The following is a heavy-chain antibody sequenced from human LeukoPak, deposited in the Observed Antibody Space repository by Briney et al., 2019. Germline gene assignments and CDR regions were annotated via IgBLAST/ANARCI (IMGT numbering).Heavy chain of an antibody. J-gene: IGHJ4*02. CDR3: ARVILPDGRPMGY. Sequence: ASVKVSCKASGCTFTGYYMHWVRQAPGQGLEWMGWISAYNGNTNYAQKLQGRVTMTTDASTSTAYMELRSLRSDDTAVYYCARVILPDGRPMGYWGQGTLVTVSS. D-gene: IGHD3-10*01. CDR2: ISAYNGNT. V-gene: IGHV1-18*04. CDR1: GCTFTGYY.